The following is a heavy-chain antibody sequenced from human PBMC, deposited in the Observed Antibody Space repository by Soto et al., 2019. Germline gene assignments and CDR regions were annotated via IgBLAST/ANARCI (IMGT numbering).Heavy chain of an antibody. CDR1: GGSISSSSYY. CDR3: ARRFSYETSFDY. Sequence: PSETLSLTCTVSGGSISSSSYYWGWIRQPPGKGLEWIGSIYYSGSTYYNPSLKSRVTISVDTSKNQFSLKLSSVTAADTAVYYCARRFSYETSFDYWGQGTLVTSPQ. D-gene: IGHD2-8*01. CDR2: IYYSGST. V-gene: IGHV4-39*01. J-gene: IGHJ4*02.